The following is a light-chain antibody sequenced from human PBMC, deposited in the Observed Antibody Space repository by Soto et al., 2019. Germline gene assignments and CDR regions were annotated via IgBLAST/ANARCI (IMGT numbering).Light chain of an antibody. CDR1: SSDVGGYKY. Sequence: QSALTQPASVSGSPGQSITISCTGTSSDVGGYKYVSWYQQHPGKAPKVIIYEVSNRPSGVSNRFSGSKSGNTASLTISGLRTEDEADYYCSSYTSSGTPVFGGGTQLTVL. V-gene: IGLV2-14*01. CDR2: EVS. J-gene: IGLJ2*01. CDR3: SSYTSSGTPV.